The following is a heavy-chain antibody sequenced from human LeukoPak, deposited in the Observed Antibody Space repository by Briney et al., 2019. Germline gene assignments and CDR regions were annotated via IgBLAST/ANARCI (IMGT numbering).Heavy chain of an antibody. Sequence: PGGSLRLSCAASGFTFSSYGMHWVRQAPGKGLEWVAVISYDGSNKYYADSVKGRFTISRDNSKNTLYLQMNSLRAEDTAVYYCANISPPPTYYYDSTGGYFDYWGQGTLVTVSS. CDR3: ANISPPPTYYYDSTGGYFDY. CDR2: ISYDGSNK. D-gene: IGHD3-22*01. J-gene: IGHJ4*02. CDR1: GFTFSSYG. V-gene: IGHV3-30*18.